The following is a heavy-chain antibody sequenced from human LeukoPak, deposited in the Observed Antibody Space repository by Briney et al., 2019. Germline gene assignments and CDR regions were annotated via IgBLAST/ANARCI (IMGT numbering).Heavy chain of an antibody. CDR1: GGSFSGYY. D-gene: IGHD2-8*01. CDR3: ARAPTGDYCTNGVCYKPRQRKYYFDY. V-gene: IGHV4-34*01. J-gene: IGHJ4*02. CDR2: INHSGST. Sequence: SETLSLTCAVYGGSFSGYYWSWIRQPPGKGLEWIGEINHSGSTNYNPSLKSRVTISVDTSKNQFSLKLSSVTAAVTAVYYCARAPTGDYCTNGVCYKPRQRKYYFDYWGQGTLVTVSS.